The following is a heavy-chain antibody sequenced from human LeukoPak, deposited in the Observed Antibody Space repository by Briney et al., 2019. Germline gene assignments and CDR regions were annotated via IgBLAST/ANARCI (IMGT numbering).Heavy chain of an antibody. CDR2: IYYSGST. Sequence: PSETLSLTCTVSGGSISSYYWSWIRQPPGKGLEWIGYIYYSGSTNYNPSLKSRVTISVDTSKNQFSLKLSSVTAADTAVYYCARDPGLGSSWYDYWGQGTLVTVSS. CDR3: ARDPGLGSSWYDY. V-gene: IGHV4-59*01. D-gene: IGHD6-13*01. CDR1: GGSISSYY. J-gene: IGHJ4*02.